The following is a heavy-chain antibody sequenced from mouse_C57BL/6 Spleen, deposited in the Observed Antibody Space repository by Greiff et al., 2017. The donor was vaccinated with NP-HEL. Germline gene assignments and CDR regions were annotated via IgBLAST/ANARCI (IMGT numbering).Heavy chain of an antibody. V-gene: IGHV3-6*01. CDR2: ISYDGSN. D-gene: IGHD3-3*01. CDR3: ARGLGPNYFDY. Sequence: EVKLMESGPGLVKPSQSLSLTCSVTGYSITSGYYWNWIRQFPGNKLEWMGYISYDGSNNYNPSLKNRISITRDTSKNQFFLKLNSVTTEDTATYYCARGLGPNYFDYWGQGTTLTVSS. CDR1: GYSITSGYY. J-gene: IGHJ2*01.